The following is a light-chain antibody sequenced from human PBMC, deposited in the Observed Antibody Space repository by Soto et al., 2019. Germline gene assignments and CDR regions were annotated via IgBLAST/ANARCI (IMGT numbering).Light chain of an antibody. Sequence: QSALTQPASVSGSPGRSITISCTGTSSDVGGYNYVSWYQQYPGKAPKLIIYGVTNRPSGVSNRFSGSKTGNTASLTISGLQAEDEADYYCFSHRGGDSHVFGTGTKVTVL. V-gene: IGLV2-14*01. J-gene: IGLJ1*01. CDR1: SSDVGGYNY. CDR3: FSHRGGDSHV. CDR2: GVT.